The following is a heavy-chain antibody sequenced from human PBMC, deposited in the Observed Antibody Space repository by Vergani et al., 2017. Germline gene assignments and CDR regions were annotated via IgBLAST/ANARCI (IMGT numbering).Heavy chain of an antibody. CDR3: ARDPSWLLVGRYYYGMDV. Sequence: QVQLVQSGAEVKKPGASVKVSCKASGYTFTSYYMHWVRQAPGQGLEWMGIINPSGGSTSYAQKFQGRVTMTRDTSTSTVYMDLSSLRSEDTAVYYCARDPSWLLVGRYYYGMDVWGQGTTVTVSS. J-gene: IGHJ6*02. CDR2: INPSGGST. CDR1: GYTFTSYY. D-gene: IGHD2-15*01. V-gene: IGHV1-46*01.